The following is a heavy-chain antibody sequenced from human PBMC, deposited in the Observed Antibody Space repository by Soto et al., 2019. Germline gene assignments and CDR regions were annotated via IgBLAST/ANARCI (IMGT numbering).Heavy chain of an antibody. CDR1: GFTFRSYV. Sequence: QVQLVESGGGVVQPGTSLRLSCVGSGFTFRSYVIHWVRQAPGKGLEWVALTSYDGSNNFYGDSVKGRFTISRDNSRNTLELQMDSLRLEDTDLYYCARWGTTGGLDVWGQGTLVSVSS. D-gene: IGHD3-16*01. V-gene: IGHV3-33*05. J-gene: IGHJ4*02. CDR3: ARWGTTGGLDV. CDR2: TSYDGSNN.